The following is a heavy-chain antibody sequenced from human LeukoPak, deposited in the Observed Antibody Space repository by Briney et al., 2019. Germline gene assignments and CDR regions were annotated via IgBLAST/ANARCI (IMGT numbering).Heavy chain of an antibody. CDR2: IRYDGSKK. CDR1: GFTFSSYG. CDR3: APTRGYFDY. J-gene: IGHJ4*02. V-gene: IGHV3-30*02. Sequence: GGSLRLSCAASGFTFSSYGMHWVRQAPGKGLEWVAFIRYDGSKKYYADSVKGRFTISRDNSKNTLYLQMNSLRAEDTAVYYCAPTRGYFDYWGQGTLVTVSS.